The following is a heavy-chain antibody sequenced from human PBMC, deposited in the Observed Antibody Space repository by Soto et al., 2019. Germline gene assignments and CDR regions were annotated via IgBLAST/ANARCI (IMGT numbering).Heavy chain of an antibody. V-gene: IGHV3-72*01. Sequence: GGSLRLSCAASGFTFSDHYMDWVRQAPGKGLEWVGRTRNKANSYTTEYAAPVKGRFTISRDDSKNSLYLQMNSLKTEDTAVYYCARESRMQPDSDYYYYYMDVWGKGTTVTVSS. CDR3: ARESRMQPDSDYYYYYMDV. CDR2: TRNKANSYTT. J-gene: IGHJ6*03. D-gene: IGHD2-8*01. CDR1: GFTFSDHY.